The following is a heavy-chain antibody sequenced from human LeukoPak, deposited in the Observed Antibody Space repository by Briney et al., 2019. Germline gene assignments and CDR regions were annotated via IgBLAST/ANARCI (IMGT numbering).Heavy chain of an antibody. V-gene: IGHV4-59*06. CDR1: GGSISSYY. CDR2: IYYSGST. J-gene: IGHJ3*02. Sequence: PSETLSLTCTVSGGSISSYYWSWIRQPPGKGLEWIGYIYYSGSTYYKPSLKSRVTISVDTSKNQFSLKLSSVTAADTAVYYCARYCTNGVCYNDAFDIWGQGTMVTVSS. CDR3: ARYCTNGVCYNDAFDI. D-gene: IGHD2-8*01.